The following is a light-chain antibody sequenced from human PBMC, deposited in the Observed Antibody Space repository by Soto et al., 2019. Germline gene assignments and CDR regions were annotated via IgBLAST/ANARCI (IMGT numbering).Light chain of an antibody. CDR2: AAS. CDR3: QQFNSYPT. Sequence: AIQLTQSPSSLSASVGDRVTITCRASQGISSALAWYQQKPGKAPKLLIYAASSWESGVPSRFSGSGSGTDFTLTISSLQPEYFATYYCQQFNSYPTFGQGTKLEIK. J-gene: IGKJ2*01. CDR1: QGISSA. V-gene: IGKV1-13*02.